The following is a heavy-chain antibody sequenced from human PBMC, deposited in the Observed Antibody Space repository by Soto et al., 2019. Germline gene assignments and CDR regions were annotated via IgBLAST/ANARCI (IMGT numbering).Heavy chain of an antibody. V-gene: IGHV4-59*08. CDR3: ARLVVVPAASYYFDY. CDR2: IYYSGST. CDR1: GGSIISYY. Sequence: PSETLSLTCTVSGGSIISYYWSWIRQPPGKGLEWIGYIYYSGSTNYNPSPKSRVTISVDTSKNQFSLKLSSVTAADTAVYYCARLVVVPAASYYFDYWGQGTLVTVSS. J-gene: IGHJ4*02. D-gene: IGHD2-2*01.